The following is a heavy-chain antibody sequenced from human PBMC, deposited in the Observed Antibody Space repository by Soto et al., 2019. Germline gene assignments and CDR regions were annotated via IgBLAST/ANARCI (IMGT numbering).Heavy chain of an antibody. CDR2: IYWDDDQ. J-gene: IGHJ3*01. CDR3: EHAYGGTSWPNDAFDV. D-gene: IGHD2-2*01. CDR1: GFSLSTDGVG. Sequence: QITLKESGPTLVKPTQTLTLTCTFSGFSLSTDGVGVGWIRQPPGKALEWLALIYWDDDQRYSPSLKTRLTITKDTSQNQVVLTMTNMDPVDTATYYCEHAYGGTSWPNDAFDVWGQGTVVTVSS. V-gene: IGHV2-5*02.